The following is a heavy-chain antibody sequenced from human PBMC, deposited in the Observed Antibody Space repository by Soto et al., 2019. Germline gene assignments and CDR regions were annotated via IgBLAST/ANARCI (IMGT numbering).Heavy chain of an antibody. D-gene: IGHD6-19*01. CDR3: ARDIGIAVAGPFGY. CDR2: ISAYNGST. Sequence: ASVKVSCKASGYTFTSYGISWVRQAPGQGLEWMGWISAYNGSTNYAQKLQGRVTMTTDTSTSTAYMELRSLRSDDTAVYYCARDIGIAVAGPFGYWGQGTLVTVSS. CDR1: GYTFTSYG. J-gene: IGHJ4*02. V-gene: IGHV1-18*04.